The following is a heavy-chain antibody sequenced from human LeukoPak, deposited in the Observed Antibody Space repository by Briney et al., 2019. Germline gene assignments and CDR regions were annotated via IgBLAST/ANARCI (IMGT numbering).Heavy chain of an antibody. V-gene: IGHV3-7*03. CDR1: GFTFSSCW. Sequence: GGSLRLSCAASGFTFSSCWMSWVRQAPGKGLERVANIKQDGSEKYYVDSVKGRFTISRDNAKNSLYLQMNGLRAEDTAVYYCARESRYYGSGTPLDYWGQGTLVTVSS. J-gene: IGHJ4*02. D-gene: IGHD3-10*01. CDR3: ARESRYYGSGTPLDY. CDR2: IKQDGSEK.